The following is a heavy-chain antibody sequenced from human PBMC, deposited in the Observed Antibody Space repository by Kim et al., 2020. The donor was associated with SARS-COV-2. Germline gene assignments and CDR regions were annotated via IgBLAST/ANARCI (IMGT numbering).Heavy chain of an antibody. J-gene: IGHJ3*02. Sequence: SVKVSCKASGGTFSSYAISWVRQAPGQGLEWMGRIIPILGIANYAQKFQGRVTITADKSTSTAYMELSSLRSEDTAVYYCARDLVVVAATDDAFDIWGQGTMVTVSS. D-gene: IGHD2-15*01. CDR2: IIPILGIA. CDR3: ARDLVVVAATDDAFDI. V-gene: IGHV1-69*04. CDR1: GGTFSSYA.